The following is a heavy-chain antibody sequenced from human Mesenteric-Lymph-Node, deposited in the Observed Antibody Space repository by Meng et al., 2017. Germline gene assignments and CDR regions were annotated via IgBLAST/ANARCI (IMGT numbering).Heavy chain of an antibody. Sequence: ASVKVSCKASGYTFSSHAISWVRQAPGQGLEWMGWISVDNGNTNYLQKLQGRVTMTTDTSTSTAYMELRSLRSDDTAIYYCARDQAMIRGDDAFNIWGQGTMGTVSS. D-gene: IGHD3-10*01. J-gene: IGHJ3*02. CDR3: ARDQAMIRGDDAFNI. CDR2: ISVDNGNT. CDR1: GYTFSSHA. V-gene: IGHV1-18*01.